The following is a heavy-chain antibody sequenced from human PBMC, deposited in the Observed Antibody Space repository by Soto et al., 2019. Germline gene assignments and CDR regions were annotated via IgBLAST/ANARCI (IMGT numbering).Heavy chain of an antibody. J-gene: IGHJ4*02. CDR1: GYTFTSYD. Sequence: ASVKVSCRASGYTFTSYDINWVRQATGQGLEWMGWINPNTGYTDYAQKFQDRVTMTGNTSITTAYMELSSLRSEDTAVYYCVRGRVMITFGVVIVIDYWGQGSPVTVSS. CDR3: VRGRVMITFGVVIVIDY. V-gene: IGHV1-8*01. CDR2: INPNTGYT. D-gene: IGHD3-16*02.